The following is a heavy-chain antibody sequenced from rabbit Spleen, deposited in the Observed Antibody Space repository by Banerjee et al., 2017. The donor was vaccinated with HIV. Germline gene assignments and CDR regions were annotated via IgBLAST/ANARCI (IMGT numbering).Heavy chain of an antibody. CDR2: TGSGGG. CDR1: GFSFNRNYW. J-gene: IGHJ4*01. Sequence: QEQLVESGGDLVQPEGSLTLTCTASGFSFNRNYWICWVRQAPGKGLEWIGCTGSGGGYYATWAKGRFTISKTSSTTVTLQLTSLTAADTATYFCARDNDAGYGDFGYAAMWGPGTLVTVS. CDR3: ARDNDAGYGDFGYAAM. D-gene: IGHD2-1*01. V-gene: IGHV1S45*01.